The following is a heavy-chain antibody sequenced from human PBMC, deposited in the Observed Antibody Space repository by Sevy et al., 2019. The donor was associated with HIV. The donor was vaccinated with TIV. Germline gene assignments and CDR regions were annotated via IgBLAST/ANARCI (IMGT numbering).Heavy chain of an antibody. CDR3: ERENYYFDY. CDR2: ISGSGGRT. CDR1: GFTFSSYV. D-gene: IGHD1-7*01. Sequence: GSLRLSCAASGFTFSSYVMSWVRQAPGKGLEWVSGISGSGGRTYYADSVKGRFTISRDNSQNTLYLQMNSLRAEDTAVYYCERENYYFDYWGQGTLVTVSS. J-gene: IGHJ4*02. V-gene: IGHV3-23*01.